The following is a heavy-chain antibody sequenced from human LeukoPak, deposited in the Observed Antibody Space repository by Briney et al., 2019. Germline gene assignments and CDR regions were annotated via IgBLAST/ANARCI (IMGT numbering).Heavy chain of an antibody. CDR2: INHRGST. D-gene: IGHD3-10*01. CDR3: ARHVGFRENDAFDI. CDR1: GGSFSGYF. V-gene: IGHV4-34*01. Sequence: SETLSLTCAVYGGSFSGYFWSWIRQPPGKGLEWIGEINHRGSTNYNPSLRSRVTISVDTSKNQLSLKLNSVPAADTAVYYCARHVGFRENDAFDIWGQGTKVTVSS. J-gene: IGHJ3*02.